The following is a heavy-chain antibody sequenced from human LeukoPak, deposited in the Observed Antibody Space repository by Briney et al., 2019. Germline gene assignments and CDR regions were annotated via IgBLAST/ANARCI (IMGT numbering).Heavy chain of an antibody. V-gene: IGHV3-30*04. Sequence: PGRSLRLSCAASGFTFSSYAMHWVRQAPGKGLEWVAVISYDGSNKYYADSVKGRFTISRDNSKNTLYLQMNSLRAEDTAVYYCARDAGYQPYYYVDVWGKGTTVTVSS. CDR3: ARDAGYQPYYYVDV. J-gene: IGHJ6*03. CDR1: GFTFSSYA. CDR2: ISYDGSNK. D-gene: IGHD2-2*01.